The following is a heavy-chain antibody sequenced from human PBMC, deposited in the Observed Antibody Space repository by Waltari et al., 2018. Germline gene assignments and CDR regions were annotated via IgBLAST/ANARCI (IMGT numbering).Heavy chain of an antibody. J-gene: IGHJ3*02. V-gene: IGHV3-11*04. D-gene: IGHD5-12*01. CDR3: ARDRWLREAFDI. Sequence: QVQLVESGGGLVKPGGSLRLSCAASGFRFSYYYMSLTRQAPGKGLEWVSYISSSGSTIYYADSVKGRFTISRDNAKNSLYLQMNSLRAEDTAVYYCARDRWLREAFDIWGQGTMVTVSS. CDR2: ISSSGSTI. CDR1: GFRFSYYY.